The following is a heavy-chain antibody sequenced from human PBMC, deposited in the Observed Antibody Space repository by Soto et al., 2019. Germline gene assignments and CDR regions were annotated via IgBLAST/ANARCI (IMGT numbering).Heavy chain of an antibody. D-gene: IGHD3-10*01. V-gene: IGHV4-59*01. J-gene: IGHJ4*02. CDR3: ARDGSERPATY. Sequence: QVQLQESGPGLVKPSETLSLTCTVSGGSISTYYWIWIRQPPGKGLEWIGVFYNGGTTNYSPSLTRRVTVPVDSSNNHVALRLNSETAADTAVYYCARDGSERPATYWGQGILVTVSS. CDR1: GGSISTYY. CDR2: FYNGGTT.